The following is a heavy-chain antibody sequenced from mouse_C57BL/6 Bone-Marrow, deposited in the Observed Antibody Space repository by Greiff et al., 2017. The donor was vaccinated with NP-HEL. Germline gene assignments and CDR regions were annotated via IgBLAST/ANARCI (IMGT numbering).Heavy chain of an antibody. CDR3: ARERIYYGSSFAY. J-gene: IGHJ3*01. CDR2: ISDGGSYT. CDR1: GFTFSSYA. V-gene: IGHV5-4*01. D-gene: IGHD1-1*01. Sequence: EVQVVESGGGLVKPGGSLKLSCAASGFTFSSYAMSWVRQTPEKRLEWVATISDGGSYTYYPDNVKGRFTISRDTAKNNLYLQMSHLKSEDTAMYYCARERIYYGSSFAYWGQGTLVTVSA.